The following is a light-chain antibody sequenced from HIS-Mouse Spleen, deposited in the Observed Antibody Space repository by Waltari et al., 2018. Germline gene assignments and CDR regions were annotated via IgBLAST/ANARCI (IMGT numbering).Light chain of an antibody. CDR3: SSYTSSSTRV. J-gene: IGLJ3*02. CDR1: SSDVGGYNY. Sequence: QSALTQPASVSGSPGQSITISCTGTSSDVGGYNYVSWYQQHPGKAPNLMIYDVSNRPAGVSKRFSGSKSGNTASLTISGLQAEDEADYYCSSYTSSSTRVFGGGTKLTVL. CDR2: DVS. V-gene: IGLV2-14*03.